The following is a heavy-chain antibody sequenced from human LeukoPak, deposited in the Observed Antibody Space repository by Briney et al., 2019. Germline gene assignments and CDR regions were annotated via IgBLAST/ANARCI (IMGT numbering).Heavy chain of an antibody. CDR2: ISYDGSNK. CDR1: GFTFSSYG. D-gene: IGHD7-27*01. CDR3: AKSSNWGTLGYYYGMDV. Sequence: GGSLRLSCAASGFTFSSYGMHWVRQAPGKGLEWVAVISYDGSNKYYADSVKGRFTISRDNSKNTLYLQMNSLRAEDTAVYYCAKSSNWGTLGYYYGMDVWGQGTTVTVSS. V-gene: IGHV3-30*18. J-gene: IGHJ6*02.